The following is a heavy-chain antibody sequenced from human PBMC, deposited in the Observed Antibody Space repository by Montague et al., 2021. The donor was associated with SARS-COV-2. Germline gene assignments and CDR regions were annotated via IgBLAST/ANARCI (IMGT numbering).Heavy chain of an antibody. D-gene: IGHD3-10*01. CDR1: GGSISSYY. CDR3: ARTAGTDYTGNYYYAMDV. V-gene: IGHV4-59*01. J-gene: IGHJ6*02. Sequence: SETLSLTCTVSGGSISSYYWNWIRQSPGKGLEWIGYINYSGSANYNPSLKSRVTISVDTSKNQLSLNLSSVTAADTATYYCARTAGTDYTGNYYYAMDVWGQGTTVTVFS. CDR2: INYSGSA.